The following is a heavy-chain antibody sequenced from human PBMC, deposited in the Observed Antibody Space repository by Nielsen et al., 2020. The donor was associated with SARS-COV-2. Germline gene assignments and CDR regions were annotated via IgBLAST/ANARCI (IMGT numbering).Heavy chain of an antibody. D-gene: IGHD5-24*01. CDR1: GFTFSSYG. J-gene: IGHJ4*02. V-gene: IGHV3-30*03. CDR3: ACERREMATILGVLDY. CDR2: ISYDGSNK. Sequence: GESLKISCAASGFTFSSYGMHWVRQAPGKGLEWVAVISYDGSNKYYADSVKGRFTISRDNSKNTLYLQMNSLRAEDTAVYYCACERREMATILGVLDYWGQGTLVTVSS.